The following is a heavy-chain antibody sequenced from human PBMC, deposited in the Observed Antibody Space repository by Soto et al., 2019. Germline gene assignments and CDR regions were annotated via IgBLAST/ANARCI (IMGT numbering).Heavy chain of an antibody. CDR2: MNPNSGNT. CDR3: ARPSGRRYSKGYYYGRDV. CDR1: GYTFTSYD. V-gene: IGHV1-8*01. Sequence: QVQLVQSGAEVKKPGASVKVSCKASGYTFTSYDMNWVRQATGQGLEWMGWMNPNSGNTGYAQKFQGRGTMTRNTSISTAYMELSSLRSEDTAVYYCARPSGRRYSKGYYYGRDVWGQGTTVTVSS. J-gene: IGHJ6*02. D-gene: IGHD1-1*01.